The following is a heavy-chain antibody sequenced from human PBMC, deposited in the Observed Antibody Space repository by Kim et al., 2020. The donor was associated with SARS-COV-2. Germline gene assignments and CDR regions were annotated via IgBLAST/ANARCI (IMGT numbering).Heavy chain of an antibody. CDR1: GYTFTSYA. Sequence: ASVKVSCKASGYTFTSYAMHWVRQAPGQRLEWMGWINAGNGNTKYSQKFQGRVTITRDTSASTAYMELSSLRSEDTAGYYCARTTKGATWLDYWGQGTLVTISS. CDR2: INAGNGNT. J-gene: IGHJ4*02. D-gene: IGHD1-1*01. V-gene: IGHV1-3*01. CDR3: ARTTKGATWLDY.